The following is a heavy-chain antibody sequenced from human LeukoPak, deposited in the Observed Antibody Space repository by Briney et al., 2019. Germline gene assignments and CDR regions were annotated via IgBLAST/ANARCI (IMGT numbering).Heavy chain of an antibody. V-gene: IGHV3-53*01. CDR2: IYFGGTT. CDR3: ARGDGVYVY. J-gene: IGHJ4*02. Sequence: PGGSLTLSCAASGFPDSSNYMTWLPQAPGRGLEWVSVIYFGGTTYYADSVKGRFTISRDNSKNTVYLQMNSLRVEDTAVYYCARGDGVYVYWGQGTLVTVSS. CDR1: GFPDSSNY. D-gene: IGHD5/OR15-5a*01.